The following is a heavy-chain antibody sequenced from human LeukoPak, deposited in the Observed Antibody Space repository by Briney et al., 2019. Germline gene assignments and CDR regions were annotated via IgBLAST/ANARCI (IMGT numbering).Heavy chain of an antibody. J-gene: IGHJ4*02. V-gene: IGHV3-33*03. Sequence: GGSLRLSCAASGFTFSSYAMHWVRQAPGKGLEWVAVIWYDGSNKYYADSVKGRFTISRDNAKNSLYLQMNSLRAEDTAVYYCAILDTAMVHYWGQGTLVTVSS. CDR3: AILDTAMVHY. D-gene: IGHD5-18*01. CDR1: GFTFSSYA. CDR2: IWYDGSNK.